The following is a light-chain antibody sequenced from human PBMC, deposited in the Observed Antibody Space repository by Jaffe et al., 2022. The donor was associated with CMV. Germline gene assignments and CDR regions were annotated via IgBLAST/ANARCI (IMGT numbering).Light chain of an antibody. CDR1: QSVSSSD. CDR2: GAS. V-gene: IGKV3-20*01. Sequence: EIVLTQSPGTLSLSPGERATLSCRASQSVSSSDLAWYQQKPGQAPRLLMYGASTRATGTPDRFSGSGSGTDFTLTISRLEPEDFAVYYCQQYGTSPLTFGGGTKVEIK. J-gene: IGKJ4*01. CDR3: QQYGTSPLT.